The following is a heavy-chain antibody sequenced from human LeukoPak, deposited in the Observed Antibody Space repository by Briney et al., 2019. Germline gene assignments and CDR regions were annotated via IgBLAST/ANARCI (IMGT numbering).Heavy chain of an antibody. CDR1: GITFSNYE. CDR2: ISPGGSNR. Sequence: GGSRRLSCAASGITFSNYEMNWVRQAPGKGLEWGSYISPGGSNRFYAGSGRGRFAIYRDDAKKSVYLQMNSLRAEDTAVYYCASSLSSGWGPVDDYWGQGIMVTVSS. CDR3: ASSLSSGWGPVDDY. J-gene: IGHJ4*02. V-gene: IGHV3-48*03. D-gene: IGHD6-19*01.